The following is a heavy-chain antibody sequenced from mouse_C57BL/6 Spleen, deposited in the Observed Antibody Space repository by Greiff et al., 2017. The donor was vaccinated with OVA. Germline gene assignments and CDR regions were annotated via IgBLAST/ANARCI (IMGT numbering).Heavy chain of an antibody. CDR2: IYPSDSET. CDR1: GYTFTSYW. D-gene: IGHD3-3*01. J-gene: IGHJ2*01. Sequence: QVQLKQPGAELVRPGSSVKLSCKASGYTFTSYWMDWVKQRPGQGLEWIGNIYPSDSETHYNQKFKDKATLTVDKSSSTAYMQLSSLTSEDSAVYYCARGTEGVYFDYWGQGTTLKVSS. CDR3: ARGTEGVYFDY. V-gene: IGHV1-61*01.